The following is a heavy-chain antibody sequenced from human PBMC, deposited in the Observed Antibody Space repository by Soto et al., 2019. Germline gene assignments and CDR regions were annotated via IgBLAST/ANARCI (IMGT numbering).Heavy chain of an antibody. D-gene: IGHD3-3*01. CDR2: ISYDGSNK. J-gene: IGHJ5*02. Sequence: GGSLRLSCAASGFTFSSYAMHWVRQAPGKGLEWVAVISYDGSNKYYADSVKGRFTISRDNSKNTLYLQMNSLRAEDTAVYYCAREATYYDFWSGYSGPLYNWFDPWGQGTLVTVSS. CDR1: GFTFSSYA. CDR3: AREATYYDFWSGYSGPLYNWFDP. V-gene: IGHV3-30-3*01.